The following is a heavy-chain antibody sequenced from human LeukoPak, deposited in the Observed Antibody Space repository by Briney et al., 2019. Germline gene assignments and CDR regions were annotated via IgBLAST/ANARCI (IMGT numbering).Heavy chain of an antibody. CDR2: ISSSSTHI. Sequence: TGGSLRLSCAASGFTFSSYWMHWVRQAPGKGLVWVSFISSSSTHIYYADSVKGRFTISRDNAKNSLYLQMNSLRAEDTAVYYCAKDLRPYYYGSGSRTDYWGQGTLVTVSS. CDR1: GFTFSSYW. V-gene: IGHV3-21*04. CDR3: AKDLRPYYYGSGSRTDY. J-gene: IGHJ4*02. D-gene: IGHD3-10*01.